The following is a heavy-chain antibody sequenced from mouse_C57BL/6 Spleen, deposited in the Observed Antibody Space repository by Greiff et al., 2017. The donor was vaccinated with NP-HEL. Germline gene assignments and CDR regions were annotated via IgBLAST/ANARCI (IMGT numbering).Heavy chain of an antibody. J-gene: IGHJ4*01. CDR2: IFPGSGST. D-gene: IGHD2-3*01. Sequence: VQLPQPGAELVKPGALVKMSCKASGYTFTRYWITRVKQRPGPGLVWVGAIFPGSGSTNYKEKFKSKATLTVDTSSSTAYMQLSSLTSEDSAVYYWARWGDGYFYAMDYWGQGTSVTVSS. CDR3: ARWGDGYFYAMDY. V-gene: IGHV1-55*01. CDR1: GYTFTRYW.